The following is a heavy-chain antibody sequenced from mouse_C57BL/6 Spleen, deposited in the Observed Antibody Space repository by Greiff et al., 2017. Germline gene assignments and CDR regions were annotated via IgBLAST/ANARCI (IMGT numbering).Heavy chain of an antibody. V-gene: IGHV10-1*01. CDR2: IRSKSNNYAT. Sequence: VQLVESGGGLVQPKGSLKLSCAASGFSFNTYAMNWVRQAPGKGLEWVARIRSKSNNYATYYADSVKDRFTISRDDSESMLYLQMNNLKTEDTAMYYCVRPYSNYDYAMDYWGQGTSVTVSS. D-gene: IGHD2-5*01. CDR1: GFSFNTYA. CDR3: VRPYSNYDYAMDY. J-gene: IGHJ4*01.